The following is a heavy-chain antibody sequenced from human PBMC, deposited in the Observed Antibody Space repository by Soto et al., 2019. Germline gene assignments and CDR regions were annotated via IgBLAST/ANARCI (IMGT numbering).Heavy chain of an antibody. CDR2: ISGSSGNA. CDR1: GYTFTKYG. V-gene: IGHV1-18*01. D-gene: IGHD3-10*01. CDR3: SREMAGRRGECDY. J-gene: IGHJ4*02. Sequence: QVQLVQSGAEVKNPGASVKVSCKTSGYTFTKYGVGWVRQAPGQGLEWMGWISGSSGNANYAEKVQGRITLTTATSTSTAYIELRSLRSDDTAVYYCSREMAGRRGECDYWCQATLVTVSS.